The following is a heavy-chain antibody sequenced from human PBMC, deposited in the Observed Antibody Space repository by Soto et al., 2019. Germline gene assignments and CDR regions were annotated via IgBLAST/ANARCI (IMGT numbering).Heavy chain of an antibody. CDR1: GGSISSYY. CDR2: IYYSGST. Sequence: NPSETLSLTCTVSGGSISSYYWSWIRQPPGKGLEWIGYIYYSGSTNYNPSLKSRVTISVDTSKNQFSLKLSSVTAADTAVYYCARWGVFNDILTGSYYYGMDVWGQGTTVTVSS. J-gene: IGHJ6*02. CDR3: ARWGVFNDILTGSYYYGMDV. V-gene: IGHV4-59*01. D-gene: IGHD3-9*01.